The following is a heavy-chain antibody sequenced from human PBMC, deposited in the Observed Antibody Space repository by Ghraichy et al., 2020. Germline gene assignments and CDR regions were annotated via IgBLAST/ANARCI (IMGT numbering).Heavy chain of an antibody. CDR3: ARDEVRESSGAPDYFRY. D-gene: IGHD3-10*01. CDR1: GFTFSSYG. Sequence: GGSLRLSCAASGFTFSSYGMTWVRQAPGKGLEWVAGISGSGSTTYYADSVKGRFTISRDNSQNTLSLQVNSLRVEDTALYYCARDEVRESSGAPDYFRYWGQGTLVTVSS. V-gene: IGHV3-23*01. CDR2: ISGSGSTT. J-gene: IGHJ4*02.